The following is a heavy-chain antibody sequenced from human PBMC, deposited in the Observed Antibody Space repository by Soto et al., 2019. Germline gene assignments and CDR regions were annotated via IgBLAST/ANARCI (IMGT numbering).Heavy chain of an antibody. CDR3: SFAPNSNYQQTSY. Sequence: QVQLVQSGAEVKKPGSSVRVSCKASGGMFYSSAINWVRQAPGQGLAWMGGIVPMNGSPKYAQEFLGRVTISADAYETSSSMDLYGLKSEDTAIYYCSFAPNSNYQQTSYWGRGTQVTVSS. CDR2: IVPMNGSP. D-gene: IGHD1-7*01. V-gene: IGHV1-69*01. J-gene: IGHJ4*02. CDR1: GGMFYSSA.